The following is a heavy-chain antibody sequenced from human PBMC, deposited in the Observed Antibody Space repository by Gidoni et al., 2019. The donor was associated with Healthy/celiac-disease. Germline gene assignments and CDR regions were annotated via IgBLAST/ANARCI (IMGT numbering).Heavy chain of an antibody. CDR1: GGSISSGDYY. D-gene: IGHD3-16*02. CDR2: IYFSGST. Sequence: QVQLQESGPGLVKPSQTLSLTCTVSGGSISSGDYYWRWIRQPPGKGLEWIGYIYFSGSTYYNPSLKSRVTISVDTSKNQFSLKLSSVTAADTAVYYCARGLHLGELSLPYNWGQGTLVTVSS. J-gene: IGHJ4*02. V-gene: IGHV4-30-4*01. CDR3: ARGLHLGELSLPYN.